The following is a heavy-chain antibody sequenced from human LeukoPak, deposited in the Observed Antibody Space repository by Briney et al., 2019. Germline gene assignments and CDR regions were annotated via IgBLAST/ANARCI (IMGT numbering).Heavy chain of an antibody. J-gene: IGHJ4*02. CDR3: ARVPYYDFWSGYYILDY. D-gene: IGHD3-3*01. CDR2: INTNSGGT. V-gene: IGHV1-2*05. CDR1: LYTFTGYV. Sequence: ASLKVSCKPSLYTFTGYVVHSGAQSPGQRVRWMGRINTNSGGTKYAQKFQGRFTMTTDTSISTAYMELSRLRSVDAEVYYFARVPYYDFWSGYYILDYWGKGTLVTVSP.